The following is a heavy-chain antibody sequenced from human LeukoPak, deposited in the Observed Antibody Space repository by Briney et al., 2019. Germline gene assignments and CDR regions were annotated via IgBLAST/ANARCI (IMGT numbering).Heavy chain of an antibody. CDR2: IGPTGTDR. CDR1: GFTFSSCG. V-gene: IGHV3-21*01. D-gene: IGHD1-14*01. CDR3: ATETIGRHYDY. J-gene: IGHJ4*02. Sequence: GGSLRLSCAASGFTFSSCGFNWVRQAPGKGLEWVSSIGPTGTDRYYADSVRGRFTISRDNAKNSMYLQMDSLRDEDTAVYYCATETIGRHYDYWGQETLLTVSS.